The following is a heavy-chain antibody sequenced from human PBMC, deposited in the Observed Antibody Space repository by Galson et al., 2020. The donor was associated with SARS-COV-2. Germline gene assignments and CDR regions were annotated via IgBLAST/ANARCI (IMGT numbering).Heavy chain of an antibody. CDR1: GYSIISGYY. J-gene: IGHJ5*02. CDR3: ARGAPYYDFWSGYYTGDWFDP. V-gene: IGHV4-38-2*02. CDR2: IYHSGST. D-gene: IGHD3-3*01. Sequence: SETLSLTCTVSGYSIISGYYWGWIRQPPGKGLEWIGSIYHSGSTYYNPSLKSRVTISVDTSKNQFSLKLSSVTAADTAVYYCARGAPYYDFWSGYYTGDWFDPWGQGTLVTVSS.